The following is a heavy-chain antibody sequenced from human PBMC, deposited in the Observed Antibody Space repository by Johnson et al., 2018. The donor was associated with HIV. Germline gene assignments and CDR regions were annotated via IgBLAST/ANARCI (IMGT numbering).Heavy chain of an antibody. J-gene: IGHJ3*02. D-gene: IGHD3-22*01. CDR2: ISYDGSNK. Sequence: QVQLVESGGGVVQPGRSLRLSCAASGFTFSTYAMHWVRQAPGKGLEWVAVISYDGSNKYYADSVKGRFTISRDNSKNTLYLQMNSLRAEDTAVYYWARDQSSGPHDAFDIWGQGTMVTVSS. V-gene: IGHV3-30*04. CDR3: ARDQSSGPHDAFDI. CDR1: GFTFSTYA.